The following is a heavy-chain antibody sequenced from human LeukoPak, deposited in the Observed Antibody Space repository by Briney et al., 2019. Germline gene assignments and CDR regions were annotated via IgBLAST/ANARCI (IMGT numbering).Heavy chain of an antibody. CDR2: INPNSGGT. CDR1: GYTFTGYY. CDR3: AKRGNGRNYYYYMDV. D-gene: IGHD3-16*01. J-gene: IGHJ6*03. Sequence: ASVKVSCKASGYTFTGYYMHWVRQDPGQGLEWMGWINPNSGGTNYAQKFQGRVTMTRDTSISTAYMELSRLRSDDTAVYYCAKRGNGRNYYYYMDVWGKGTTVTVSS. V-gene: IGHV1-2*02.